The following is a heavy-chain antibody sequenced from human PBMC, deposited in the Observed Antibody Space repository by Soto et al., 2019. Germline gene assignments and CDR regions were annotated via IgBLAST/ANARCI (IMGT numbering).Heavy chain of an antibody. Sequence: SETLSLTCTVSGGSLSSYYWSWIRQPPGKGLEWIGYIYYSGSTNYNPSLKSRVTISVDTSKNQFSLKLSSVTAADTAVYYCARLKEARPFDYYYYYMDVWGKGTTVTVSS. CDR2: IYYSGST. J-gene: IGHJ6*03. V-gene: IGHV4-59*08. CDR3: ARLKEARPFDYYYYYMDV. CDR1: GGSLSSYY. D-gene: IGHD6-6*01.